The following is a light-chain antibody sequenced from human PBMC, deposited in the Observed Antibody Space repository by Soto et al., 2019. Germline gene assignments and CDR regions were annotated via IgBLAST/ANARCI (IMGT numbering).Light chain of an antibody. CDR2: GAY. V-gene: IGKV3-20*01. CDR3: QKYASSPYT. Sequence: EIVLTQSPGTLSLSPGERAALSCRASQSISSSYLAWYQQKPGQAPRLLIYGAYRRATGIPDRFSGRESGTDFTLTITTLEPEDSAVYFCQKYASSPYTFGQGTKVDIK. CDR1: QSISSSY. J-gene: IGKJ2*01.